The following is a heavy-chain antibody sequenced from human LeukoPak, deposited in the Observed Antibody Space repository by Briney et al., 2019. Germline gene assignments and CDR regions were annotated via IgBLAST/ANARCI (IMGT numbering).Heavy chain of an antibody. V-gene: IGHV3-43*02. CDR2: ISGDGGST. CDR3: AFLGGFDY. D-gene: IGHD3-10*01. J-gene: IGHJ4*02. CDR1: GFTFDDYA. Sequence: PGGSLRLSCAASGFTFDDYAMHWVRQAPGKGLEWVSLISGDGGSTYYADSVKGRFTISRDNSKNSLYLQMNSLRTVDTALYYCAFLGGFDYWGQGTLVTVSS.